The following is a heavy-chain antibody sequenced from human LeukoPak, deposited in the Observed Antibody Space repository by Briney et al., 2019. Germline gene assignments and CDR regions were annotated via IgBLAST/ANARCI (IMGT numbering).Heavy chain of an antibody. Sequence: GASVKVSCKVSGYSLTELSMHWVRQAPGKGLEWMGGFDPEDGETIYAQEFEGRVTMTEDTSTDTVYMELSSLRSEDTAMYYCATGRPRGYDSSGYYLSFDYWGQGTLVTVSS. CDR1: GYSLTELS. V-gene: IGHV1-24*01. CDR3: ATGRPRGYDSSGYYLSFDY. D-gene: IGHD3-22*01. CDR2: FDPEDGET. J-gene: IGHJ4*02.